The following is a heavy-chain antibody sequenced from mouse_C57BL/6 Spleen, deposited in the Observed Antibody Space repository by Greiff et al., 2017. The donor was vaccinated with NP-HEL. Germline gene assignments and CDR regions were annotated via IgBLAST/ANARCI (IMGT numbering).Heavy chain of an antibody. CDR3: ASITTVVAPRYFDV. CDR2: IDPSDSET. D-gene: IGHD1-1*01. Sequence: QVQLQQPGAELVRPGSSVKLSCKASGYTFTSYWMHWVKQRPIQGLEWIGNIDPSDSETHYNQKFKDKATLTVDKSSSTAYMQLSSLTSEDSAVYYCASITTVVAPRYFDVWGTGTTVTVSS. J-gene: IGHJ1*03. CDR1: GYTFTSYW. V-gene: IGHV1-52*01.